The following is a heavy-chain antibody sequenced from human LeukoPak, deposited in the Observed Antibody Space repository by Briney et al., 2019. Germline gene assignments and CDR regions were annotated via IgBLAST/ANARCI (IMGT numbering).Heavy chain of an antibody. J-gene: IGHJ4*02. CDR1: GFTFSSYS. D-gene: IGHD5-18*01. CDR2: IRSKVFGGTT. Sequence: PGGSLRLSCAAPGFTFSSYSMNWVRQAPGKGLEWVSFIRSKVFGGTTEYAASVKGRFTISRDDSKSIAYLQMKSLKTEDTAVYYCTRERVRGYSYGDPGYWGQGTLVTVSS. V-gene: IGHV3-49*04. CDR3: TRERVRGYSYGDPGY.